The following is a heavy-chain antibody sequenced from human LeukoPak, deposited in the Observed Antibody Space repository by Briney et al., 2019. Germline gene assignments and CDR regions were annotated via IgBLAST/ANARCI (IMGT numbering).Heavy chain of an antibody. V-gene: IGHV5-51*01. CDR2: IYPGDADT. Sequence: GESLKISCKGSGYSFSSHLVCWVCQMAGTGLEWKGIIYPGDADTRYRPFFQGQVTISADKSISTTYLQWSSLEASDTAMYYCARPAGVGNFDSWCQGTLVTVSS. J-gene: IGHJ4*02. D-gene: IGHD3-10*01. CDR3: ARPAGVGNFDS. CDR1: GYSFSSHL.